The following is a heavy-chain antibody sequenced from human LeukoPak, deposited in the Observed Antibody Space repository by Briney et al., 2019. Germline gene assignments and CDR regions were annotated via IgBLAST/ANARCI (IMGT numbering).Heavy chain of an antibody. D-gene: IGHD2-15*01. CDR2: INSDGSSA. Sequence: GGSLRLSCAASGFTFSNYWMHWVRHAPGKGLVWVSRINSDGSSATYADSVKGRFTISRDNAENTPYLQMNSLRAEDTAVYYCARGSDYYGMDVWGQGTTVTVSS. V-gene: IGHV3-74*03. J-gene: IGHJ6*02. CDR1: GFTFSNYW. CDR3: ARGSDYYGMDV.